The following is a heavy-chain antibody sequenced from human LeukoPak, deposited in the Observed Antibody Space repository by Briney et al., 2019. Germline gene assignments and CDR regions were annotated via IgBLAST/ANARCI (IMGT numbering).Heavy chain of an antibody. CDR1: GFTFSSYG. V-gene: IGHV3-23*01. CDR3: AKDYGDYFHDWFDP. Sequence: GGTLRLSCAASGFTFSSYGMSWVRQAPGKGLEWVSAISGSGGSTYYADSVKGRFTISRDNSKNTLYLQMNSLRAEDTAVYYCAKDYGDYFHDWFDPWGQGTLVTVSS. J-gene: IGHJ5*02. D-gene: IGHD4-17*01. CDR2: ISGSGGST.